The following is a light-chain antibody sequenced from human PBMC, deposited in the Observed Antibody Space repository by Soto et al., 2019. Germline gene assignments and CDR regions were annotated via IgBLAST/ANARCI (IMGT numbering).Light chain of an antibody. J-gene: IGKJ5*01. CDR3: QKYNNWPLT. CDR2: GAS. V-gene: IGKV3-15*01. CDR1: QSVSSD. Sequence: EIVMTQSPATLSVPPGERVTLSCRASQSVSSDLAWYQQKPGQAPRLLIYGASTRATGIPARFSGSGSGTEFTLTISSLQSEDFAVYYCQKYNNWPLTFGQGTRLAI.